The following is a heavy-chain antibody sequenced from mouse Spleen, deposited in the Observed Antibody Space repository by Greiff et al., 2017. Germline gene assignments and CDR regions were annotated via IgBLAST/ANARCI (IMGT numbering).Heavy chain of an antibody. CDR2: ISYSGST. V-gene: IGHV3-2*02. Sequence: VQLQQSGPGLVKPSQSLSLTCTVTGYSIPSDYAWNWIRQFPGNKLEWMGYISYSGSTSYNPSLKSRISITRDTSKNQFFLQLNSVTTEDTATYYCARRPHFDVWGAGTTVTVSS. J-gene: IGHJ1*01. CDR3: ARRPHFDV. CDR1: GYSIPSDYA.